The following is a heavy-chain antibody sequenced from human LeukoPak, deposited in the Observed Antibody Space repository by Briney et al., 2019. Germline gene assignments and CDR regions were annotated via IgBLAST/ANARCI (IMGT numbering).Heavy chain of an antibody. CDR3: ARGGYGAYMG. J-gene: IGHJ4*02. Sequence: GGSLRLSCAASAFTFSSYSMNWVRQAPGKGLEWVSSISSSGSYIYYADSVKGRFTISRDNAKNTLYLQMNTLRAEDTAVYYCARGGYGAYMGWGQGNLVTVSS. D-gene: IGHD4-17*01. CDR1: AFTFSSYS. CDR2: ISSSGSYI. V-gene: IGHV3-21*01.